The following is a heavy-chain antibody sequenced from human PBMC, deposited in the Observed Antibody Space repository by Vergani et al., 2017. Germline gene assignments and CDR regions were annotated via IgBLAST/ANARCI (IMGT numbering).Heavy chain of an antibody. CDR1: GDSFTSGSFY. D-gene: IGHD3-10*01. CDR3: ARDSWTSELRGVYWFDT. V-gene: IGHV4-61*02. J-gene: IGHJ5*02. CDR2: IHSSGTT. Sequence: QLQLQESGPGLVTPSETLSLTCTVSGDSFTSGSFYWSWIRQPAGKGLEWIGRIHSSGTTNYNPSLKSRVTLSVDTSKNQLSLRMTSVTAADTAVYYCARDSWTSELRGVYWFDTWGQGTLVSVSS.